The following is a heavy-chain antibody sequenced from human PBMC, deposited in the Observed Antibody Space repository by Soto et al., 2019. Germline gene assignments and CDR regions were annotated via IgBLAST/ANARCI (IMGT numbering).Heavy chain of an antibody. CDR1: NGSITDYS. J-gene: IGHJ6*03. D-gene: IGHD2-2*01. Sequence: QVQLQESGPGLVKPSETLSLTCTVSNGSITDYSWTWIRQPPGKPMEWIGNIFDYGSTYYNPSLESRVAFSVATSKNQFSLKGRSVTAADTAVYYCARVRTSLDLYYYYMDVWGTGTTVTVSS. CDR3: ARVRTSLDLYYYYMDV. CDR2: IFDYGST. V-gene: IGHV4-59*08.